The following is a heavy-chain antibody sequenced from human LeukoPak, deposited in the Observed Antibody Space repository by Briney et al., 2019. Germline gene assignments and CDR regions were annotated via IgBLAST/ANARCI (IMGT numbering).Heavy chain of an antibody. V-gene: IGHV3-74*01. J-gene: IGHJ3*02. CDR2: ISSDGSRT. D-gene: IGHD2-21*01. CDR1: AFTFSNHW. CDR3: VRDGMVIPYAFDI. Sequence: PGGSLRLSCAASAFTFSNHWMHWVRQAPGKGLVWVSDISSDGSRTFYADSVKGRCIISRDNAKKTVYLQMNSLRAEDTAVYYCVRDGMVIPYAFDIWGQGTMVTVSS.